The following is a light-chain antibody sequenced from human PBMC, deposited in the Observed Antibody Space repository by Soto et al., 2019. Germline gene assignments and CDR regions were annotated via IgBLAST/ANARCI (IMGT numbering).Light chain of an antibody. CDR2: DVN. CDR1: SSDVGGYNF. Sequence: QSVLTQPASVSGSPGQSITISCTGTSSDVGGYNFVSWYQQHPGKAPKIMIYDVNNRPSGVSNRFSGSKSGNTASLPLSRLQAEDAADYYRSSYTSSSTYVFGKVTEVNDL. V-gene: IGLV2-14*03. J-gene: IGLJ1*01. CDR3: SSYTSSSTYV.